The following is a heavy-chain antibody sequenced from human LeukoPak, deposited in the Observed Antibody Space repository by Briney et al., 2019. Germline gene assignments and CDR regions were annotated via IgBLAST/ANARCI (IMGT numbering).Heavy chain of an antibody. J-gene: IGHJ3*02. V-gene: IGHV3-21*01. CDR2: ISSSSSYI. CDR3: ARAGIGYCSSTSCPPAHHDAFDI. D-gene: IGHD2-2*03. Sequence: GGSLRLSCAASGFTFSSYSMNWVRQAPGKGLEWVSSISSSSSYIYYADSVKGRFTISRDNAKNSLYLQMNSLRAEDTAVYYCARAGIGYCSSTSCPPAHHDAFDIWGQGTMVTVSS. CDR1: GFTFSSYS.